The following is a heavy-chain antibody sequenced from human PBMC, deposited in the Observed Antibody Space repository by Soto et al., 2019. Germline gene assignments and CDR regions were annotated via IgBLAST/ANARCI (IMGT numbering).Heavy chain of an antibody. CDR2: ISSSSSYI. J-gene: IGHJ6*04. CDR3: ARDPDIVVVPAALDV. CDR1: GFTFSSYS. V-gene: IGHV3-21*01. Sequence: EVQLVESGGGLVKPGGSLRLSCAASGFTFSSYSMNWVRQAPGKGLEWVSSISSSSSYIYYADSVKGRFTISRDNAKNSQYLQMNSLRAEDTAVYYCARDPDIVVVPAALDVWGKGTTVTVSS. D-gene: IGHD2-2*01.